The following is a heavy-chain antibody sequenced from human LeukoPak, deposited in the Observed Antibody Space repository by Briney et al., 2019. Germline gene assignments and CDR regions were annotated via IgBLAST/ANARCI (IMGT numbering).Heavy chain of an antibody. Sequence: PGGSLRLSCAASGFTFSSYWMSWVRQAPGKGLEWVANIKQDGSEKYYVDSVKGRFTISRDNAKNSLYLQMNSLRAEDTAVYYCARDQSSGWYLLDYWGQGTLVTVSS. CDR3: ARDQSSGWYLLDY. J-gene: IGHJ4*02. D-gene: IGHD6-19*01. CDR1: GFTFSSYW. CDR2: IKQDGSEK. V-gene: IGHV3-7*01.